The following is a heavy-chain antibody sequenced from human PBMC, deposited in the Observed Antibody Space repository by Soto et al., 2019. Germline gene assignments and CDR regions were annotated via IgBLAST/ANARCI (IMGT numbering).Heavy chain of an antibody. Sequence: QVQLQESGPGLVKPSETLSLTCTVSGGSITNYYWSWIRQPPGKGLEWVGYIYSSGSTNYNPSLKSSVTIRADTSKNQVSLTLTSVTAADTAVYYCARDHPHSYGIYYFDYWGQGTLVTVSS. J-gene: IGHJ4*02. V-gene: IGHV4-59*01. CDR3: ARDHPHSYGIYYFDY. D-gene: IGHD5-18*01. CDR1: GGSITNYY. CDR2: IYSSGST.